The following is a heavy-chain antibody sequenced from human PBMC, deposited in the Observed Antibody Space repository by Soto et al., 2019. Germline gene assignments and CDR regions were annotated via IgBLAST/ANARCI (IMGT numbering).Heavy chain of an antibody. CDR3: ARMFHCSGGTCPFDY. V-gene: IGHV2-70*04. CDR2: TDWDDDK. D-gene: IGHD2-15*01. CDR1: GYSLSTSGMR. Sequence: SGPTLVNPTQTLTLTCTFSGYSLSTSGMRVSWIRQPPGKALEWLARTDWDDDKFYHTSLKTRLTISKDSSKNQVVLTMTNMDPVDTATYYCARMFHCSGGTCPFDYWGQGALVTVSS. J-gene: IGHJ4*02.